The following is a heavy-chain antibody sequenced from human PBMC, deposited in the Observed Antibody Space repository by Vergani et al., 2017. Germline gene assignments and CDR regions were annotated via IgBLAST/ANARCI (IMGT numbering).Heavy chain of an antibody. CDR3: ALPPFGAVAGTVYFQH. CDR2: ISSSSSYI. J-gene: IGHJ1*01. Sequence: EVQLVESGGGLVKPGGSLRLSCVVSGFTFSTYSMNWVRQAPGKGLEWVSSISSSSSYIYYADSVKGRFTISRGNAKNSLYLQMNSLRAEDTAVYYCALPPFGAVAGTVYFQHWGQGTLVTVSS. CDR1: GFTFSTYS. D-gene: IGHD6-19*01. V-gene: IGHV3-21*02.